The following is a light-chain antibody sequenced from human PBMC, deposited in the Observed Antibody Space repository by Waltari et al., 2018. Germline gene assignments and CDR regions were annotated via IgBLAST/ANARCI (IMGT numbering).Light chain of an antibody. V-gene: IGLV1-47*01. CDR2: SNT. Sequence: QPVLTQPPSASGTPGQRVTISCSGSSSNLGDNYVYWYQPPPGTAPKLLIFSNTQRPSGVRDRFSGSKSGTSASLAISGLRSEDEGDYYCAAWDDTLSHWVFGGGTKLTVL. CDR3: AAWDDTLSHWV. CDR1: SSNLGDNY. J-gene: IGLJ3*02.